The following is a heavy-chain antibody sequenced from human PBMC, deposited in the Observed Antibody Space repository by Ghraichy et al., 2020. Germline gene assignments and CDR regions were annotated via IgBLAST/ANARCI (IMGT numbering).Heavy chain of an antibody. J-gene: IGHJ4*02. CDR1: GGSISSSSYY. CDR2: IYYSGST. V-gene: IGHV4-39*01. CDR3: AIQQWELFDY. D-gene: IGHD1-26*01. Sequence: SETLSLTCTVSGGSISSSSYYWGWIRQPPGKGLEWIGSIYYSGSTYYNPSLKSRVTISVDTSKNQFSLKLSSVTAADTAVYYCAIQQWELFDYWGQGTLVTVSS.